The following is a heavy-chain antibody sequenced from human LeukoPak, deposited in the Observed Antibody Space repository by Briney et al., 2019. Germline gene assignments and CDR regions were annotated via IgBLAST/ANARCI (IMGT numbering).Heavy chain of an antibody. D-gene: IGHD2-2*01. J-gene: IGHJ6*04. CDR1: GYTFTAYY. V-gene: IGHV1-2*02. CDR3: AKARGLYCSSTSCYDCDV. CDR2: INPNSGGT. Sequence: ASVKASCKASGYTFTAYYIHWVRQAPGQGLEWMGWINPNSGGTNCAQKFQGRVTLTRDTSITTAYMELNRLRSDDTAVYYCAKARGLYCSSTSCYDCDVWGKGTMVTVSS.